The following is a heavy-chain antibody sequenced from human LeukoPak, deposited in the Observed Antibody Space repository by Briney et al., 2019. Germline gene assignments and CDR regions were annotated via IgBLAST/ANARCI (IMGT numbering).Heavy chain of an antibody. V-gene: IGHV3-21*01. CDR2: ISTSSSYI. D-gene: IGHD2-15*01. Sequence: PGGSLRLSCTASGFTFSSYSMNWVRQAPGKGLEWVSSISTSSSYIYYADSVKGRFTISRDNARNSLYLQMNTLRAGDTAVYSCARGADGVSSNSRGWFDPWGQGTLVTVSS. J-gene: IGHJ5*02. CDR3: ARGADGVSSNSRGWFDP. CDR1: GFTFSSYS.